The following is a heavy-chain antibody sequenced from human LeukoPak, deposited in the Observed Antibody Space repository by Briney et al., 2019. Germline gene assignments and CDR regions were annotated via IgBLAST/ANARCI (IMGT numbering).Heavy chain of an antibody. Sequence: SETLSLTCTVSGGSISSYYWSWLRQPPGKGLEWIGYIYYSGSTNYNPSLKSRVTISVDTSKNQFSLKLSSVTAADTAVYYCARPRRGSWDYWGQGTLVTVSS. CDR2: IYYSGST. CDR1: GGSISSYY. D-gene: IGHD3-10*01. CDR3: ARPRRGSWDY. J-gene: IGHJ4*02. V-gene: IGHV4-59*12.